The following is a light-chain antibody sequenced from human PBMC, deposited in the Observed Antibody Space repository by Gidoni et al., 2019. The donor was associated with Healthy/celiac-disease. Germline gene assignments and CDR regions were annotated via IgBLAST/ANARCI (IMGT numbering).Light chain of an antibody. Sequence: DIVLTQSPGTLSLSPGERATLSCRASQSVNSSYLAWYQQKPGQAPRLLINGASSRTTGIPDKFSGSGSGTDFTLTISRLEPEDFAVYYCQQYGSSPPLTFXGXTKVEIK. J-gene: IGKJ4*01. V-gene: IGKV3-20*01. CDR2: GAS. CDR1: QSVNSSY. CDR3: QQYGSSPPLT.